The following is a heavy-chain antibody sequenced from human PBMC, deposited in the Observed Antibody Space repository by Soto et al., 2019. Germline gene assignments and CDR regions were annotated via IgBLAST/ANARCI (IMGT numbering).Heavy chain of an antibody. Sequence: SVKVSCKASGGTFSSYAISWVRQAPGQGLEWMGGIIPIFGTANYAQKFQGRVTITADESTSTAYMELSSLRSEDTAVYYCAGYLKDIVVVPAALDYYYYGTDVWGQGTTVTVSS. CDR3: AGYLKDIVVVPAALDYYYYGTDV. CDR1: GGTFSSYA. D-gene: IGHD2-2*01. CDR2: IIPIFGTA. J-gene: IGHJ6*02. V-gene: IGHV1-69*13.